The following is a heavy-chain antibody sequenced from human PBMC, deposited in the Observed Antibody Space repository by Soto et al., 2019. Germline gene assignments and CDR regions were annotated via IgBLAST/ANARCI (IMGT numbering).Heavy chain of an antibody. CDR3: ARAMGLYYFDY. Sequence: QVQLVQSGAEVKKPGSSVKVSCKASGGTFGSYAISWVRQAPGQGLEWMGGIIPIFGTANYAQKFQGRVTINADKSTGTAYMGLGSLRSEDTAVYYCARAMGLYYFDYWGQGTLVTVSS. V-gene: IGHV1-69*06. J-gene: IGHJ4*02. CDR1: GGTFGSYA. CDR2: IIPIFGTA.